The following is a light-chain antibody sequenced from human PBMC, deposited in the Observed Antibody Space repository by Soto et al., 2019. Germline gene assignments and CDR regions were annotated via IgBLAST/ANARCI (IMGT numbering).Light chain of an antibody. CDR3: QQSYSTPQLT. CDR2: AAS. Sequence: DIQMTQSPSSLSASVGDRVTITCRASQSISSYLNWYQHKPGKAPKLLIYAASSLQSGVPSRFSGSGSGTDFTLPISSLQPEDFATYYCQQSYSTPQLTFGGGTKVEIK. CDR1: QSISSY. J-gene: IGKJ4*01. V-gene: IGKV1-39*01.